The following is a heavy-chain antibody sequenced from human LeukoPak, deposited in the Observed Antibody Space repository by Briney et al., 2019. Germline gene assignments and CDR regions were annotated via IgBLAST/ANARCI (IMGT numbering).Heavy chain of an antibody. D-gene: IGHD6-13*01. J-gene: IGHJ4*02. V-gene: IGHV3-30*18. Sequence: GGSLRLSCAASGFTFSSYGMHWVRQAPGKGLEWVAVISYDGSNKYYADSVKGRLTISRDNSKNTLYLQMNSLRAEDTAVYYCAKDHRGSSHYFDYWGQGTLVTVSS. CDR2: ISYDGSNK. CDR1: GFTFSSYG. CDR3: AKDHRGSSHYFDY.